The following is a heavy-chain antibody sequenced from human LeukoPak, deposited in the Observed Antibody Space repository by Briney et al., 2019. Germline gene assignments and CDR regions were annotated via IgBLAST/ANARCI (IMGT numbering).Heavy chain of an antibody. D-gene: IGHD3-16*02. V-gene: IGHV3-21*01. CDR1: GFTFSSYS. Sequence: GGSLRLSCEASGFTFSSYSVNWVRQAPGKGLEWVSSISGSSSYIYYADSVKGRFTISRDNAKNSLYLQMNSLRADDTAVYYCARESFYWGQGILVTVSS. CDR3: ARESFY. J-gene: IGHJ4*02. CDR2: ISGSSSYI.